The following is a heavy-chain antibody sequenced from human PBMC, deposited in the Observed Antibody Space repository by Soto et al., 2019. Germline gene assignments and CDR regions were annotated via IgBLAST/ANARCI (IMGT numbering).Heavy chain of an antibody. CDR1: GFTFSSYS. Sequence: QVKLVESGGGVVGPGRSLRLSCAASGFTFSSYSMHWVRQATGTGLERVAVIWYDGRNKYYADSLKGPFTISIDNSKHPLYLQTNRLTAEDTAVYYCATDLIMGHTAMAGGYGMDVWGHGNTVTVSS. D-gene: IGHD5-18*01. J-gene: IGHJ6*02. CDR2: IWYDGRNK. V-gene: IGHV3-33*01. CDR3: ATDLIMGHTAMAGGYGMDV.